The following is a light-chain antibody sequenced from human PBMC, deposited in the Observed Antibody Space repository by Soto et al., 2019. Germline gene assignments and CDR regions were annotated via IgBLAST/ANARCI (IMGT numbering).Light chain of an antibody. J-gene: IGLJ2*01. CDR3: GTWDSSLSAGL. CDR1: SSNIGNNF. Sequence: QSVLTQPPSVSAAPGQKVTISCSGSSSNIGNNFVSWYQQIPGAAPKLLIYDNNRRPSGIPDRFSASKSGTSATLGITGLQAGDEADYYCGTWDSSLSAGLFGGGTKVTVL. CDR2: DNN. V-gene: IGLV1-51*01.